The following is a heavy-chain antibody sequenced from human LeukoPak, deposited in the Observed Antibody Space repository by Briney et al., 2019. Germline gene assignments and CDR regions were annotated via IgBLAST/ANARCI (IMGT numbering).Heavy chain of an antibody. J-gene: IGHJ4*02. CDR3: ARGGYRQKEF. CDR2: INHSGST. Sequence: KPSETLSLTCAVYGGSFSGYYWSWIRQPPGKGLEWIGEINHSGSTNYNPSLKSRVTISVDTSKNQFSLKLSSVTAADTAVYYCARGGYRQKEFWGQGTLVTVSS. D-gene: IGHD2-15*01. CDR1: GGSFSGYY. V-gene: IGHV4-34*01.